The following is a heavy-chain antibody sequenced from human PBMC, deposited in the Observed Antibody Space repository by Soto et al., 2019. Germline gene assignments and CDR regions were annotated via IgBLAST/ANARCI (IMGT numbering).Heavy chain of an antibody. CDR3: AKRGGSGWYDIDY. CDR1: GFTFRNYG. D-gene: IGHD6-19*01. Sequence: QVQLVESGGGVVQPGRSLRLSCAASGFTFRNYGMHWVRQAPGKGLEWVAAILYDGTTKYYADSVKGRFTISRDNSKNTLCLQMDSLRTEDTALYYCAKRGGSGWYDIDYWGQGTLVTVSS. CDR2: ILYDGTTK. J-gene: IGHJ4*02. V-gene: IGHV3-30*18.